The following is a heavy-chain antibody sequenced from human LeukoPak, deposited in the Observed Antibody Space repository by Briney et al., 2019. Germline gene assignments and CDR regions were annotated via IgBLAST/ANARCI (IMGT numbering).Heavy chain of an antibody. CDR1: GFTVSSNY. CDR3: ARDRYYGAGSYGNYYGMDV. CDR2: VYAGGST. D-gene: IGHD3-10*01. J-gene: IGHJ6*02. V-gene: IGHV3-53*05. Sequence: GGSLRLSCAASGFTVSSNYLKWVRQAPGKGLEWVSLVYAGGSTYYADSVKGRFTISRDKSKNKLYLQMNSLRAEDSAVHYCARDRYYGAGSYGNYYGMDVWGQGTTVTVSS.